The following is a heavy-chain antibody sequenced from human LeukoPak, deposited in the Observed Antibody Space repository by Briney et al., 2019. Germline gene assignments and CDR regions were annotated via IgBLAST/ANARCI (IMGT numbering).Heavy chain of an antibody. CDR3: ASCSGGSCSSSFDY. D-gene: IGHD2-15*01. J-gene: IGHJ4*02. CDR1: GYTFIGYY. CDR2: INPNSGGT. V-gene: IGHV1-2*02. Sequence: ASVKVSCKASGYTFIGYYIHWVRQAPGQGLEWMGWINPNSGGTNYAQKFQGRVTMTRDTSISTAYMELSRLRSDDTAVYYCASCSGGSCSSSFDYWGQGTLVTVSS.